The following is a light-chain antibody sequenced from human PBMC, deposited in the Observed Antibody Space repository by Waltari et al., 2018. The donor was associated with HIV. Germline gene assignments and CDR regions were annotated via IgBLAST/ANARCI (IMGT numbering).Light chain of an antibody. J-gene: IGLJ2*01. V-gene: IGLV2-23*02. CDR3: CSYAGSSTLV. Sequence: QSALTQPASVSGSPGQSSTISCTGTTSSNHVSWYHHHPGKAPNILIYDVSERPSGVSNRFSGSKSGNTASLTISGLQTEDEADYYCCSYAGSSTLVFGGGTKLTVL. CDR2: DVS. CDR1: TSSNH.